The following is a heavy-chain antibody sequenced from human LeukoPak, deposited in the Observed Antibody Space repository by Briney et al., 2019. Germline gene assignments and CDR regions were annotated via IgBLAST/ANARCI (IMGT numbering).Heavy chain of an antibody. D-gene: IGHD3-3*01. CDR3: ARGEGLLTFDY. Sequence: ASVKVSCKVSGYTLTELSMHWVRQAPGKGLEWMGGFDPEDGETIYAQKFQGRVTMTRNTSISTAYMELSSLRSEDTAVYYCARGEGLLTFDYWGQGTLVTVSS. CDR1: GYTLTELS. V-gene: IGHV1-24*01. CDR2: FDPEDGET. J-gene: IGHJ4*02.